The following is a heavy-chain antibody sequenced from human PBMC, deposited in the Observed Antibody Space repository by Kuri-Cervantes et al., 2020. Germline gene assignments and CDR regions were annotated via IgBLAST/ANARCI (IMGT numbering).Heavy chain of an antibody. D-gene: IGHD2-15*01. CDR1: GFSLSTSGMC. Sequence: SGPMLVKPTQTLTQTCTFSGFSLSTSGMCVSWIRQPPGKALEWLARIDWDDDKYYSTSLKTRLTISKDTSKNQVVLTMTNMDPVDTATYYCARIYCSGGSCYGMDVWGQGTTVTVSS. J-gene: IGHJ6*02. CDR3: ARIYCSGGSCYGMDV. CDR2: IDWDDDK. V-gene: IGHV2-70*11.